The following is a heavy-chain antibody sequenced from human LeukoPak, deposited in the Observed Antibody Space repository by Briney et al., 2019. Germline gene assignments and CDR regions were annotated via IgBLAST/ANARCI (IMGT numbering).Heavy chain of an antibody. V-gene: IGHV3-11*04. Sequence: GGSLRLSCAASGFTFSDCYMSWIRQAPGKGLEGVSYISSSGSTIYYADSVKGRFTISRDNAKNSLYLQMNSLRAEDTAGYYCARDPSITMIVVVIAGFDHWGQGTLVTVSS. D-gene: IGHD3-22*01. CDR2: ISSSGSTI. CDR1: GFTFSDCY. CDR3: ARDPSITMIVVVIAGFDH. J-gene: IGHJ4*02.